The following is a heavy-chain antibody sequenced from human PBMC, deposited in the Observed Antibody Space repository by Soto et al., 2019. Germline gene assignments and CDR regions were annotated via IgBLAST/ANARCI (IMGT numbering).Heavy chain of an antibody. CDR3: ARDRGDYYDSSPLFDY. Sequence: PGGSLRLSCAASGFTFSSYGMHWVRQAPGKGLEWVAVIWYDGSNKYYADSVKGRFTISRDNSKNTLYLQMNSLRAEDTAVYYCARDRGDYYDSSPLFDYWGQGTLVTVS. CDR1: GFTFSSYG. V-gene: IGHV3-33*01. CDR2: IWYDGSNK. J-gene: IGHJ4*02. D-gene: IGHD3-22*01.